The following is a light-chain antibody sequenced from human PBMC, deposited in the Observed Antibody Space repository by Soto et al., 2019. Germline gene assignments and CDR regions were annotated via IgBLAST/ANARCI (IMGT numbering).Light chain of an antibody. V-gene: IGKV1-5*03. CDR1: QSISSW. J-gene: IGKJ3*01. CDR3: QQYGESALT. Sequence: DIQMTQSLSTLSASVGDRVTITCRASQSISSWLAWNQQKPGKAPKLLIYKAPILESGVPSRFSGSGSGTEFTLTISSLQPDDFATYYCQQYGESALTFGPGTKVDIK. CDR2: KAP.